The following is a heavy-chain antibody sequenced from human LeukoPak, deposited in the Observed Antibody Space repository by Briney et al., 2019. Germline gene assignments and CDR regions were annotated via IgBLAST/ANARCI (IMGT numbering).Heavy chain of an antibody. D-gene: IGHD2-2*02. V-gene: IGHV5-51*01. CDR3: ARHSCSSTSRYMPYYMDV. J-gene: IGHJ6*03. CDR1: GYSFTSYW. Sequence: GESLKISCKGSGYSFTSYWIGWVRQMPGKGLEWMGIIYPGDSDTRYSPSFQGQVTISADKSISTAYLQWSSLKASDTAMYYCARHSCSSTSRYMPYYMDVWGKGTTVTVSS. CDR2: IYPGDSDT.